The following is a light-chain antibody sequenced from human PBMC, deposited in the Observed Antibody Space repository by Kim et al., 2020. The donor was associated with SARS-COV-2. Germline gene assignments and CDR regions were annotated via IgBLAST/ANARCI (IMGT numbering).Light chain of an antibody. CDR2: QDN. J-gene: IGLJ2*01. CDR3: QAWDSSTGI. CDR1: GLGDKY. V-gene: IGLV3-1*01. Sequence: VSQGQTASITCSGDGLGDKYASWYQQKPGQSPVLVICQDNKRPSGIPERFSGFNSGNTATLTISGTQSMDEADYYCQAWDSSTGIFGGGTKLTVL.